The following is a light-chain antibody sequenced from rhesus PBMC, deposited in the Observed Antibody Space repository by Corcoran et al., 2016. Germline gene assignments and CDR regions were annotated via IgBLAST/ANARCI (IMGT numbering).Light chain of an antibody. CDR2: AAS. CDR3: QQGNNPPT. Sequence: DIQMTQSPSSLSASVGDKVTITCRASQGISSWLAWYQQKPGKAPKLLISAASSLQSGVPSRLRGSGSGTDYTLTISSLQPEDFATYYCQQGNNPPTFGGGTKVEIK. J-gene: IGKJ4*01. V-gene: IGKV1-18*01. CDR1: QGISSW.